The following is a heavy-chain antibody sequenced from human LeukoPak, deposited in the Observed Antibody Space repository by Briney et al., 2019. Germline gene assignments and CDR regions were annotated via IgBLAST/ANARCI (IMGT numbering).Heavy chain of an antibody. D-gene: IGHD3-16*01. CDR2: TGGRGSST. CDR3: AKEGGA. V-gene: IGHV3-23*01. Sequence: GGSLRLSCAGSGFTFSSHTMTWVRQAAGKGLEWVSATGGRGSSTYYADSVKGRFTISRDNSKYTVYLPMKSLRVEDTAIYSCAKEGGAWGQGTLVTVSS. J-gene: IGHJ5*02. CDR1: GFTFSSHT.